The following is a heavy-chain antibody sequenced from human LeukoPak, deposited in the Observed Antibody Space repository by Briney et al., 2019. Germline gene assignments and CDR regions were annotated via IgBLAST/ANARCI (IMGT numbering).Heavy chain of an antibody. J-gene: IGHJ4*02. CDR3: ARAVGPFDY. CDR1: RFSLSIYD. Sequence: GGSLRLSCAASRFSLSIYDEHGLRHAPGKGLEWVAVIWYDGSNKYYADSVKGRFTISRDNSKNTLYLKNIRVRGQDSSVYYCARAVGPFDYWLEGTLVTVSS. CDR2: IWYDGSNK. V-gene: IGHV3-33*08.